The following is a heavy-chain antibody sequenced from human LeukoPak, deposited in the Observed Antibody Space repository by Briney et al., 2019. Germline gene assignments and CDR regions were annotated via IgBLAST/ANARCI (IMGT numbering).Heavy chain of an antibody. CDR3: ARVSCSGGSCSLDY. J-gene: IGHJ4*02. CDR1: GYTFTSYY. Sequence: ASVQVSCKASGYTFTSYYLHWVRQAPGQGLEWMGIINPGGDNTNYAQKFQGRVTMTTDTSTSTFYMELSSLRSEDTAVYYCARVSCSGGSCSLDYWGQGTLVTVSS. V-gene: IGHV1-46*01. CDR2: INPGGDNT. D-gene: IGHD2-15*01.